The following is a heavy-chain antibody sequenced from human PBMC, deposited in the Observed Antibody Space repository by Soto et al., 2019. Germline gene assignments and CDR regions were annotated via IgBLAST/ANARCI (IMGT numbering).Heavy chain of an antibody. CDR1: GGSISSSSYY. CDR2: IYYSGST. Sequence: SETLSLTCTVSGGSISSSSYYCGWIRQPPGKGLEWIGSIYYSGSTYYNPSLKSRVTISVDTSKNQFSLKLSSVTAADTAVYYCASTIAVALQYYFDYWGQGTLVTVSS. V-gene: IGHV4-39*01. CDR3: ASTIAVALQYYFDY. J-gene: IGHJ4*02. D-gene: IGHD6-19*01.